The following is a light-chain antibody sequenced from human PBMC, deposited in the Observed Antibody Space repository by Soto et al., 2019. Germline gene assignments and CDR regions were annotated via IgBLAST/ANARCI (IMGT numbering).Light chain of an antibody. CDR3: CSYAGTDYV. CDR2: EIN. CDR1: NSDVGGYKY. Sequence: QSVLSQPPSAAGSPGQSVTISCTGTNSDVGGYKYVSWYQQHPGKAPKIMIYEINKRSSGVPDRFWGSKSGNTASLTISGLQAEDEAEYYCCSYAGTDYVFGSGTKVTVL. J-gene: IGLJ1*01. V-gene: IGLV2-8*01.